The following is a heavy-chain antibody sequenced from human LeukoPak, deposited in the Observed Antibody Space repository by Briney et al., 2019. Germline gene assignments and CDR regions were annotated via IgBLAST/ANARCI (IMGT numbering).Heavy chain of an antibody. D-gene: IGHD2/OR15-2a*01. CDR2: INPDARTT. J-gene: IGHJ4*02. CDR3: ARGTALQDY. V-gene: IGHV3-74*01. Sequence: GRSLRLSCAASGFSFSSYWMHWVRRPPGKGLVWVSHINPDARTTTYADSVKGRFTISRDNAQNTLYLQMNSLRAEDTAVYYCARGTALQDYWGQGTLVTVSS. CDR1: GFSFSSYW.